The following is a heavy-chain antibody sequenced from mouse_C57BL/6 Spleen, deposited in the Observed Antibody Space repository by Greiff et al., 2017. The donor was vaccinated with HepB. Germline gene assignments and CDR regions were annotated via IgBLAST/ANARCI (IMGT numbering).Heavy chain of an antibody. CDR1: GYSITSGYY. Sequence: QLQESGPGLVKPSQSLSLTCSVTGYSITSGYYWNWIRQFPGNKLEWMGYISYDGSNNYNPSLKNRISITRDTSKNQFFLKLNSVTTEDTATYYCARVGYDYDGSYWYFDVWGTGTTVTVSS. D-gene: IGHD2-4*01. J-gene: IGHJ1*03. CDR3: ARVGYDYDGSYWYFDV. V-gene: IGHV3-6*01. CDR2: ISYDGSN.